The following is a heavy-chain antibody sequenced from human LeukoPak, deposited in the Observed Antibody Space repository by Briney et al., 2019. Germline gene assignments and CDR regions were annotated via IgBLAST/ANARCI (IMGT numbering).Heavy chain of an antibody. Sequence: ASVKVSCKASGYTFTSYGISWVRQAPGQGLEWMGWISAYNGNTNYAQKFQGRVTMTRDTSISTAYMELSRLRSDDTAVYYCARDLGARDYWGQGTLVTVSS. CDR3: ARDLGARDY. CDR1: GYTFTSYG. D-gene: IGHD3-16*01. CDR2: ISAYNGNT. V-gene: IGHV1-18*01. J-gene: IGHJ4*02.